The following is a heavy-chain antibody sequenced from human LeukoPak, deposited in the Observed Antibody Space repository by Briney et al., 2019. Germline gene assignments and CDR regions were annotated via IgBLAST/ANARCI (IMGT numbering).Heavy chain of an antibody. Sequence: SETLSLTCTVSGGSISSYYWSWIRQPAGKGLEWIGRIYTSGSTNYNPSLKSRVTMSVDTSKNQFSLKLSSVTAADTAVYYCAIDSRPSGCSGSGAFEIWGQGTMVTVSS. J-gene: IGHJ3*02. CDR3: AIDSRPSGCSGSGAFEI. V-gene: IGHV4-4*07. CDR1: GGSISSYY. D-gene: IGHD6-19*01. CDR2: IYTSGST.